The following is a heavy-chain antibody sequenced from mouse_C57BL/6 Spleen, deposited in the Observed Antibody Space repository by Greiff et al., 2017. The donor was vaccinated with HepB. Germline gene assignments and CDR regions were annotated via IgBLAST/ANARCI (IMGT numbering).Heavy chain of an antibody. V-gene: IGHV2-2*01. D-gene: IGHD2-14*01. J-gene: IGHJ3*01. Sequence: VKVVESGPGLVQPSQSLSITCTVSGFSLTSYGVHWVRQSPGKGLEWLGVIWSGGSTDYNAAFISRLSISKDNSKSQVFFKMNSLQADDTAIYYCARGTGFAYWGQGTLVTVSA. CDR2: IWSGGST. CDR3: ARGTGFAY. CDR1: GFSLTSYG.